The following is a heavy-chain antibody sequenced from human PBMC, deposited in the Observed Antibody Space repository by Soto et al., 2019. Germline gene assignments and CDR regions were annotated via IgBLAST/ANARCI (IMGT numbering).Heavy chain of an antibody. J-gene: IGHJ4*02. CDR3: AKVPGGSFPYYFDD. Sequence: ASVKVSCKASGYTFTNHYIHWVRQAPGQGLEWVGLVNPSSGSVTYAQKVQGRVTMTRDTSTTTVYMQLSSLTSDDTAVYFCAKVPGGSFPYYFDDWGQGTLVTVSS. D-gene: IGHD2-15*01. CDR2: VNPSSGSV. V-gene: IGHV1-46*01. CDR1: GYTFTNHY.